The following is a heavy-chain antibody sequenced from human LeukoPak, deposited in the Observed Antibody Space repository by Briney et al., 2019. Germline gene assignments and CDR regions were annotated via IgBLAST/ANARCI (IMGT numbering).Heavy chain of an antibody. V-gene: IGHV3-23*01. D-gene: IGHD3-22*01. CDR2: ISGSGGST. J-gene: IGHJ4*02. CDR1: GFTFSTYP. CDR3: AKSQEDDSSGYYYSNFDY. Sequence: GGSLRLSCAASGFTFSTYPISWVRQAPGKGLEWVSAISGSGGSTSYADSVKGRFTISRDNSKNTLYLQMNSLRVEDTAVYYCAKSQEDDSSGYYYSNFDYWGQGTLVTVSS.